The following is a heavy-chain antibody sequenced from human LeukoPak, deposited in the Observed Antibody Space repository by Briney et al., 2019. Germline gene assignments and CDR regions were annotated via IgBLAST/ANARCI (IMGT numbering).Heavy chain of an antibody. D-gene: IGHD3-10*01. CDR3: ARGFGDWGLSWFDP. V-gene: IGHV4-61*01. Sequence: KPSETLSLTCAVSGGSVSSGSYYWRWIRQPPGKGLEWIGYIYYSRSAKYNPSLKSRVTISVDTTKNQFSLKLTSVTAADTAVYYCARGFGDWGLSWFDPWGQGTLVTVSS. CDR2: IYYSRSA. J-gene: IGHJ5*02. CDR1: GGSVSSGSYY.